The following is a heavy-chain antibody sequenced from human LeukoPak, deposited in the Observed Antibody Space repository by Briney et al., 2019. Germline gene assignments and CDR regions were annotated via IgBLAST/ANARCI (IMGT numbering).Heavy chain of an antibody. D-gene: IGHD6-19*01. CDR3: ARTIAVAGIRYYYYYYGMDV. Sequence: SETLSLTCAVYGGSFSGYYWSWIRQPPGKGLEWIGEINHSGSTNYNPSLKSRVTISVDTSKNQFSLKLSSVTAADTAVYYCARTIAVAGIRYYYYYYGMDVWSQGTTVTVSS. J-gene: IGHJ6*02. CDR2: INHSGST. V-gene: IGHV4-34*01. CDR1: GGSFSGYY.